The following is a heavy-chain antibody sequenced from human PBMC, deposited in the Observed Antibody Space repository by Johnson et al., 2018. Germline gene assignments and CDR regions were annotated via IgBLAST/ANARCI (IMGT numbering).Heavy chain of an antibody. CDR2: ISYDGSNK. CDR1: GFTFSSYA. J-gene: IGHJ6*03. D-gene: IGHD3-22*01. CDR3: ARDYYYDSSGYYPYYYFYMDV. V-gene: IGHV3-30-3*01. Sequence: QVQLVESGGGVVQPGRSLRLSCAASGFTFSSYAMHWVRQAPGQGLVWVAVISYDGSNKHYADSVKGRFTISRDNSKNTLYLQMNSLRAEDTAVYSCARDYYYDSSGYYPYYYFYMDVWGQGTAVTVSS.